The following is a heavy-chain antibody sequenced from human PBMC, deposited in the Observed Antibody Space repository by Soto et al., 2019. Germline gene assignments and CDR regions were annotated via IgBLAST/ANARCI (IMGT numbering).Heavy chain of an antibody. D-gene: IGHD3-9*01. CDR1: GFTFSSYA. CDR2: ISGSGVST. V-gene: IGHV3-23*01. Sequence: GGSLRLSCAASGFTFSSYAMSWVRQAPGKGLEWVSAISGSGVSTYYADSVKGRFTISRDNSKNTLYLQMNSLSAEDTAVYYCAKDTYYDILTGALVDYWGQGTLVTVSS. J-gene: IGHJ4*02. CDR3: AKDTYYDILTGALVDY.